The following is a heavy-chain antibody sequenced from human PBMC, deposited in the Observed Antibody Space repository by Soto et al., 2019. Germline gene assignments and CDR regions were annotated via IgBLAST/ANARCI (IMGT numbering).Heavy chain of an antibody. V-gene: IGHV2-5*01. D-gene: IGHD6-6*01. CDR3: ERSIVALPVRGALDL. Sequence: QITLKESGPTLVKPTQTLTLTCTFSGFSLSTSGVGVGWIRQPPRKALEWLAVIHEHDDKRYSPSRKTRLTITHDPSNDQVVLTMPNMDPVDTATYYCERSIVALPVRGALDLWGQGTLVTVSS. CDR2: IHEHDDK. J-gene: IGHJ5*02. CDR1: GFSLSTSGVG.